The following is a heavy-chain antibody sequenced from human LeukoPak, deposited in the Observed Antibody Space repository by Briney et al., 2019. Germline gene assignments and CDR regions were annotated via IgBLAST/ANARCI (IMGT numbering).Heavy chain of an antibody. CDR2: ISGSGGST. J-gene: IGHJ3*02. CDR3: AISTVVTPGRDAFDI. D-gene: IGHD4-23*01. CDR1: GFTFSSYA. V-gene: IGHV3-23*01. Sequence: SGGSLRLSCAASGFTFSSYAMSWVRQAPGKGLEWVSAISGSGGSTYYADSVKGRFTISRDNSKNTLYLQMNSLRAEDTAVYYCAISTVVTPGRDAFDIWGQGTMVTVSS.